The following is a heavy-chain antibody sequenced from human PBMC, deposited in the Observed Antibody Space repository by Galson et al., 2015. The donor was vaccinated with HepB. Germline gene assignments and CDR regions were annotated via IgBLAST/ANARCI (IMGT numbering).Heavy chain of an antibody. Sequence: PALVKPTQTLTLTCTFSGFSLSTSGVGVGWIRQPPGKALEWLALIYWDDDKRYSPSLKSRLTITKDTSKNQVVLTMTNMDPVDTATYYCAHWAYCSSTSCQAHHNWFDPWGQGTLVTVSS. V-gene: IGHV2-5*02. J-gene: IGHJ5*02. D-gene: IGHD2-2*01. CDR3: AHWAYCSSTSCQAHHNWFDP. CDR1: GFSLSTSGVG. CDR2: IYWDDDK.